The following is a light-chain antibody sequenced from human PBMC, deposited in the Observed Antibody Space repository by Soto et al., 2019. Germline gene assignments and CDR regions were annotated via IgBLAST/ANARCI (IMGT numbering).Light chain of an antibody. CDR3: SSSTSRTTLV. CDR2: DVT. V-gene: IGLV2-14*03. CDR1: NSDVGYYNY. Sequence: SVLPQPASVSGSPGQSIAISCTGTNSDVGYYNYVSWYQHHPGKAPKLIISDVTNRPSGVSNRFSGSKSGNTASLTISGLQAEDEADYYCSSSTSRTTLVFGGGTKVTVL. J-gene: IGLJ2*01.